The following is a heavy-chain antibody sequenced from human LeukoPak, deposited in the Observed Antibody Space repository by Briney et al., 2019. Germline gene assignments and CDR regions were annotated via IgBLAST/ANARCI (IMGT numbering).Heavy chain of an antibody. J-gene: IGHJ4*02. Sequence: ASVKVSCKASGYTFSDYYMHWVRQAPGQGLEWMGWINPNTGGTKYAQKFQGRVTMTRDTSFSTAYMELSRLRSDDTAVYYCARAKELESCDYWGQGTLVTVSS. D-gene: IGHD1-1*01. CDR3: ARAKELESCDY. V-gene: IGHV1-2*02. CDR2: INPNTGGT. CDR1: GYTFSDYY.